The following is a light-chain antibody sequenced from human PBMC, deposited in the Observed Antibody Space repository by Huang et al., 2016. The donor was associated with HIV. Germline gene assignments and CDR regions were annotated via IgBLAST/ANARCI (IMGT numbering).Light chain of an antibody. CDR1: QHGRSN. V-gene: IGKV3D-15*01. CDR2: DTS. CDR3: QQYDNWPPGLT. J-gene: IGKJ4*01. Sequence: EIVMTQSPATLSVSPGGGATLSCRASQHGRSNLAWYQQTPGQAPRLLIYDTSTRASGVPARFSGSGSGTEFTLTISGLQSEDFAVYYCQQYDNWPPGLTFGGGTKVEI.